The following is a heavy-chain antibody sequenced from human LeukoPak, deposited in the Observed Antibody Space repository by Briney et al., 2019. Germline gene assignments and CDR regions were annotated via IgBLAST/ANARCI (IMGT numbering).Heavy chain of an antibody. CDR3: ATGGYLSPFDY. V-gene: IGHV3-53*01. J-gene: IGHJ4*02. CDR2: IYSGGST. CDR1: GFTVSSNY. D-gene: IGHD2-21*02. Sequence: PGGSLRLSCAASGFTVSSNYMSWVRQAPGKGLEWVSVIYSGGSTYYADYAKGRFTISRDNSKNTLYLQMSSLRAEDTAVYYCATGGYLSPFDYWGQGTLVTVSS.